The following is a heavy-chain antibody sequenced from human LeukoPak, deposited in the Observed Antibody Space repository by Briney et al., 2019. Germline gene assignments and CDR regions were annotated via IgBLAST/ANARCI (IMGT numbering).Heavy chain of an antibody. Sequence: ASVKVSCKASGYTFTSYDINWVRQATGQGLEWMGWMNPNSGNTGYAQKFQGRVTMTRNTSISIAYMELSSLRSEDTAVYYCARRPVDYSSSDHAFDVWGPGTMVTVSS. D-gene: IGHD3-22*01. J-gene: IGHJ3*01. CDR1: GYTFTSYD. V-gene: IGHV1-8*01. CDR3: ARRPVDYSSSDHAFDV. CDR2: MNPNSGNT.